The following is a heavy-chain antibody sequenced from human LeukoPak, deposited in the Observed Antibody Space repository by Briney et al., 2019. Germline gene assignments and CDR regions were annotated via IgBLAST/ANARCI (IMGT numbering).Heavy chain of an antibody. D-gene: IGHD6-19*01. V-gene: IGHV3-7*01. CDR2: IKQDGSEK. J-gene: IGHJ4*02. CDR3: ARDRGSSGWYEFDS. CDR1: GFTSSAFW. Sequence: GGSLRLSCVASGFTSSAFWMSWVRRPPGKGLEWVANIKQDGSEKYYVDSVKGRFTISRDNAKNSLYLQMNSLRAEDTAVYYCARDRGSSGWYEFDSWGQGTLVTVSS.